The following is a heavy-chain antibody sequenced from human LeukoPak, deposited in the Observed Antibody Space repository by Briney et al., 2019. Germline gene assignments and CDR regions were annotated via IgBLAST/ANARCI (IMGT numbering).Heavy chain of an antibody. CDR1: GFTFSSYS. Sequence: PGGSLRLSCAASGFTFSSYSMNWVRQAPGKGLEWVSYISSSSSIIFYADSVKGRFTFSRDNAKNSLYLQMSSLRDEDTAVYYCARRYSGYDYEDFWGQGTLVTVSS. CDR2: ISSSSSII. CDR3: ARRYSGYDYEDF. D-gene: IGHD5-12*01. V-gene: IGHV3-48*02. J-gene: IGHJ4*02.